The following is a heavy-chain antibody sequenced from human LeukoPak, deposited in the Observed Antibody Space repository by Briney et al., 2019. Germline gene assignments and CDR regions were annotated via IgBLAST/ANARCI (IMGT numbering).Heavy chain of an antibody. CDR2: IYPGDSDT. CDR3: ARLSPYDFWSGYLSWFDP. Sequence: GESLKISCKGSGYSFTSYWIGWVRQLPGKGLEWMGIIYPGDSDTRYSPSFQGQVTISADKSISTAYLQWSSLKASDTAMYYCARLSPYDFWSGYLSWFDPWGQGTLVTVSS. D-gene: IGHD3-3*01. V-gene: IGHV5-51*01. CDR1: GYSFTSYW. J-gene: IGHJ5*02.